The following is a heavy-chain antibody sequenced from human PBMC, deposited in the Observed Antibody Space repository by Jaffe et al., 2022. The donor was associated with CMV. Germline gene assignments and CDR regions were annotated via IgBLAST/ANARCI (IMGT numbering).Heavy chain of an antibody. D-gene: IGHD1-1*01. J-gene: IGHJ4*02. Sequence: EVQLVESGGGLVQPGGSLRLSCAGSGFTFSNYWIHWVRQAPGKGLVWVSRITSDGSNTRYADSVKGRFTISRDNAKNTLYLQMTGLRAEDTAVYYCARDGGTGTPFDYWGQGTLVTVSS. CDR1: GFTFSNYW. CDR3: ARDGGTGTPFDY. V-gene: IGHV3-74*01. CDR2: ITSDGSNT.